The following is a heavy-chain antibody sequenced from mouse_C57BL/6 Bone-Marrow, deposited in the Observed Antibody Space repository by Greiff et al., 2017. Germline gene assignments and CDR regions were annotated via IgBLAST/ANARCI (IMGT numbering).Heavy chain of an antibody. CDR3: ATPPTVVATYYAMDY. CDR2: IYPGSGNT. D-gene: IGHD1-1*01. V-gene: IGHV1-76*01. Sequence: VKLMESGAELVRPGASVKLSCKASGYTFTDYYINWVKQRPGQGLEWIARIYPGSGNTYYNEKFKGKATLTAEKPSSTAYMQLSSLTSEDSAVYVCATPPTVVATYYAMDYWGQGTSVTVSS. CDR1: GYTFTDYY. J-gene: IGHJ4*01.